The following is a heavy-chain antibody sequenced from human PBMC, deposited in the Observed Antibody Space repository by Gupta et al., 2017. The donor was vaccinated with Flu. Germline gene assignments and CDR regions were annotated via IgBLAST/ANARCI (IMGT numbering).Heavy chain of an antibody. J-gene: IGHJ3*01. CDR2: IDPSHSYS. CDR1: GYSCSRYW. Sequence: QLEQSGAEAIKPGESLSTSCKGSGYSCSRYWLIRARKVAGKGMEWMGRIDPSHSYSNHRPSVQGHVTLSIDKSTSIAYLQWSSLKAADSAMYYCARLAYDSTGSSSFDLWGQGTRVTVSS. CDR3: ARLAYDSTGSSSFDL. V-gene: IGHV5-10-1*01. D-gene: IGHD3-22*01.